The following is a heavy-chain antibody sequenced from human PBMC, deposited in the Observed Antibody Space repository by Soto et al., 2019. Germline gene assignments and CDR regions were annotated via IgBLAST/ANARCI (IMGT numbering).Heavy chain of an antibody. V-gene: IGHV4-31*03. CDR3: ARETYYYGSNDYYYGMDV. D-gene: IGHD3-22*01. Sequence: PSETLSLTCTVSGGSISSGGYYWSWIRQHPGKGLEWIGYIYYSGSTYYNPSLKSRVTISVDTSKNQFSLKLSSVTAADTAVYYCARETYYYGSNDYYYGMDVWGQGTTVTVSS. J-gene: IGHJ6*02. CDR2: IYYSGST. CDR1: GGSISSGGYY.